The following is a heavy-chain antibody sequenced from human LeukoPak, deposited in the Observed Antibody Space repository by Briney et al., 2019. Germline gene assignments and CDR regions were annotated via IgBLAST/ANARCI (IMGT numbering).Heavy chain of an antibody. CDR1: GYTFTNYA. D-gene: IGHD1-14*01. Sequence: ASVKVSCKASGYTFTNYAMNWVRQAPGQGLEWMGWINTNTGNPTYAQGFTGRFVFSLDTSVSTAYLQISSLKAEDAAMYYCARDNLPSGYWGQGTLVTVSS. J-gene: IGHJ4*02. CDR2: INTNTGNP. CDR3: ARDNLPSGY. V-gene: IGHV7-4-1*02.